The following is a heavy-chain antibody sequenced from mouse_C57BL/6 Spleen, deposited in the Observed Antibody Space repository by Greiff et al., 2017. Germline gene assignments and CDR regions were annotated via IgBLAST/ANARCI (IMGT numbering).Heavy chain of an antibody. CDR1: GYTFTSYW. CDR3: ARDDSAYGGDYCDC. J-gene: IGHJ2*01. CDR2: IDPSDSET. V-gene: IGHV1-52*01. Sequence: VQLQQPGAELVRPGSSVKLSCKASGYTFTSYWMHWVKQRPIQGLEWIGNIDPSDSETHYNQKFKDKATLTVDKSSSTAYMQLSSLTSEDSAVYYCARDDSAYGGDYCDCWGQGTTLTVSS. D-gene: IGHD1-2*01.